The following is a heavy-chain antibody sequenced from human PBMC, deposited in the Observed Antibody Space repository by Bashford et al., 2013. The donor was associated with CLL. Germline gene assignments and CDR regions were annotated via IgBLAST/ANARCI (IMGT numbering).Heavy chain of an antibody. D-gene: IGHD6-13*01. CDR1: GASVTDTAYY. J-gene: IGHJ6*02. CDR3: ARLNWAASADFYGVDV. Sequence: SETLSLTCTVSGASVTDTAYYWSWVRQFPGKGLEWLGYIFYNGLTEYNPSLRSRATISLDTSKNQISLRLGSMTAADTALYLCARLNWAASADFYGVDVWGHGTTVTVSS. V-gene: IGHV4-31*03. CDR2: IFYNGLT.